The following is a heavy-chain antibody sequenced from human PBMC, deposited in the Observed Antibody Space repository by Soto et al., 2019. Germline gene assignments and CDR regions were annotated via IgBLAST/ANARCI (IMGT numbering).Heavy chain of an antibody. Sequence: GGSLRLSCAASGFTFTRYSMNWVRQAPGKGLEWVSSISSTTNYIYYGDSMRGRFTISRDNAKNSLYLEMNSLRAEDTAVYYCARESEDLTSNFDYWGQGTLVTVSS. CDR1: GFTFTRYS. V-gene: IGHV3-21*06. CDR3: ARESEDLTSNFDY. CDR2: ISSTTNYI. J-gene: IGHJ4*02.